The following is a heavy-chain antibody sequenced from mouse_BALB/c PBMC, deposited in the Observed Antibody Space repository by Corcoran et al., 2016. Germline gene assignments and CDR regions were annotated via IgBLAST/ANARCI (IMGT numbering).Heavy chain of an antibody. CDR2: IDPANGNT. V-gene: IGHV14-3*02. J-gene: IGHJ4*01. CDR3: AMDY. CDR1: GLNIKDTY. Sequence: EDQLQQYGAERVKRGASVKLCCTACGLNIKDTYRHWLKQRPEQGLEWIGRIDPANGNTKYDPKLQGKATITADTSTNTAYLQLSSLTSEDTAFYYCAMDYWGQGTSVTFSS.